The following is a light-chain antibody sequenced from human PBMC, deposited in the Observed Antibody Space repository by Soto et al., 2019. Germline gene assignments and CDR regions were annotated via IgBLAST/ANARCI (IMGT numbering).Light chain of an antibody. Sequence: QPASVSGSPGQSITISCTGTSSDVGGYNYVSWYQQHPGKAPKLMIYDVSDRPSGVSNRFSGSKSGNTASLTISGLQAEDEADYYCSSYTSSSTLVFGGGTKLTVL. CDR1: SSDVGGYNY. CDR2: DVS. J-gene: IGLJ2*01. CDR3: SSYTSSSTLV. V-gene: IGLV2-14*01.